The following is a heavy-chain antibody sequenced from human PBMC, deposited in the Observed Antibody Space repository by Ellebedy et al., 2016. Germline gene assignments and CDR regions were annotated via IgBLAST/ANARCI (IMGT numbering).Heavy chain of an antibody. D-gene: IGHD3-10*01. V-gene: IGHV1-18*01. CDR2: ISAYNGNT. CDR1: GYTFTSYA. Sequence: ASVKVSCKASGYTFTSYAMHWVRQAPGQGLEWMGWISAYNGNTNYAQKLQGRVTMTTDTSTSTAYMELRSLRSDDTAVYYCARVRRDYYYGMDVWGQGTTVTVSS. CDR3: ARVRRDYYYGMDV. J-gene: IGHJ6*02.